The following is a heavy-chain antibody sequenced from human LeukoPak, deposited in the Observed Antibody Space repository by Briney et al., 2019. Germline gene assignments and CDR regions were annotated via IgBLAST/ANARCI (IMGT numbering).Heavy chain of an antibody. CDR3: ARQTGSGLFILP. CDR1: GGSISSYY. J-gene: IGHJ4*02. CDR2: IYYNGNT. V-gene: IGHV4-59*08. Sequence: SETLSLTCTVSGGSISSYYWSWIRQPPGKGLEWIGYIYYNGNTYYNASLKSQVSISIDTSKNQFSLKLTSVTAADTAVYYCARQTGSGLFILPGGQGTLVTVSS. D-gene: IGHD3/OR15-3a*01.